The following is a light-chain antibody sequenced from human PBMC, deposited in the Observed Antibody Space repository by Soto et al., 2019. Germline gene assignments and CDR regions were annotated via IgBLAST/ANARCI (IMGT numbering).Light chain of an antibody. J-gene: IGKJ2*01. Sequence: ESVLTQSPGTLSLSPGERATLSCRASQSVTNRYFAWYQQRPGQAPRLLIYGISNRATGIPDRFSVSGSGTDFTLTISRLEPEDFVVYYCQQYSTLPHTFGQGTKLEVK. CDR3: QQYSTLPHT. CDR2: GIS. CDR1: QSVTNRY. V-gene: IGKV3-20*01.